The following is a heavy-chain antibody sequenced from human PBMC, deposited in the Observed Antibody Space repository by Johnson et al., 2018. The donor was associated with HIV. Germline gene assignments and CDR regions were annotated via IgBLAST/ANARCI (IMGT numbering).Heavy chain of an antibody. J-gene: IGHJ3*02. Sequence: VQLVESGGGLVQPGGSLRLSCAASGFTFSSYAMSWVRQAPGKGLEWVSAISGSGGSTYYADSVRGRFTISRDNSRSTLFLEMINLRDEDTALYYCARDVAAAKMDAFDTWGQGTMVIVSS. V-gene: IGHV3-23*04. CDR1: GFTFSSYA. CDR3: ARDVAAAKMDAFDT. D-gene: IGHD6-25*01. CDR2: ISGSGGST.